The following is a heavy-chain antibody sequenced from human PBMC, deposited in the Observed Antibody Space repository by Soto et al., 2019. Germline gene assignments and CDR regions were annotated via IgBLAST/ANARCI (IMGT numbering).Heavy chain of an antibody. Sequence: SETLSLTCTVSGGSISSSSYYWGWIRQPPGKGLEWIGSIYYSGSTYYNPSLKSRVTISVDTSKNQFSLKLSSVTAADTAVYYCARILAARSSYYYYGMDVWGQGTTVTVSS. J-gene: IGHJ6*02. D-gene: IGHD6-19*01. CDR1: GGSISSSSYY. CDR3: ARILAARSSYYYYGMDV. V-gene: IGHV4-39*01. CDR2: IYYSGST.